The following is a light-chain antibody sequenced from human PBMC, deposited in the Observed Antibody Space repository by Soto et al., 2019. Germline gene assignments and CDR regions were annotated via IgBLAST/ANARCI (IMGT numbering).Light chain of an antibody. CDR2: EVS. CDR3: SSYTSSDTVV. Sequence: QSALTQPPSVSGSPGQSVTISCTGTSSDVGRYARVCWYQQTPGTAPKLMIYEVSNRPSGVPDRFSGSKSGNTASLTISGLQAEDEADYYCSSYTSSDTVVFGGGTKLTVL. CDR1: SSDVGRYAR. J-gene: IGLJ2*01. V-gene: IGLV2-18*02.